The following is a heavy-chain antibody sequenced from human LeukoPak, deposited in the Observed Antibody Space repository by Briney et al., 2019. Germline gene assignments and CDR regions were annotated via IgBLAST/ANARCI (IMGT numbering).Heavy chain of an antibody. J-gene: IGHJ4*02. D-gene: IGHD4-23*01. CDR2: IYYSGST. CDR1: GGSISSYY. V-gene: IGHV4-59*12. CDR3: ARDVPGYGGLDY. Sequence: SETLSLTCTVSGGSISSYYWSWIRQPPGKGLEWIGYIYYSGSTNYNPSLKSRVTISVDTSKNQFSLKLSSVTAADTAVYYCARDVPGYGGLDYWGQGTLVTVSS.